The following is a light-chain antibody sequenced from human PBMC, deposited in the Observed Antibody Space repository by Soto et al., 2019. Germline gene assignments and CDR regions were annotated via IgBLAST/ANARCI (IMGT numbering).Light chain of an antibody. CDR1: QSLLHSSGYNY. CDR2: LGS. V-gene: IGKV2-28*01. J-gene: IGKJ1*01. CDR3: MQALQSPRT. Sequence: DIVMTQSPLSLPVTPGEPSSISCRSSQSLLHSSGYNYLDWYLQKPGQSPQLLIYLGSNRSSGVPVRFSGSGSGTDLTLKISRVEAEDVGVYYCMQALQSPRTFGQGTKVEI.